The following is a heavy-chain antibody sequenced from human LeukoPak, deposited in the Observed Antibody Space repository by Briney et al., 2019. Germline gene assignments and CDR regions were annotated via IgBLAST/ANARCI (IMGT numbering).Heavy chain of an antibody. CDR2: IYYSGST. CDR3: AGLVGTIFGVVTHQYYYYYMDV. V-gene: IGHV4-39*01. Sequence: SETLSLTCTVSGGSISSSSYYWGWIRQPPGKGLEWIGSIYYSGSTYYNPSLKSRVTISVDTSKNQFSLKLSSVTAADTAVYYCAGLVGTIFGVVTHQYYYYYMDVWGKGTTVTVSS. CDR1: GGSISSSSYY. D-gene: IGHD3-3*01. J-gene: IGHJ6*03.